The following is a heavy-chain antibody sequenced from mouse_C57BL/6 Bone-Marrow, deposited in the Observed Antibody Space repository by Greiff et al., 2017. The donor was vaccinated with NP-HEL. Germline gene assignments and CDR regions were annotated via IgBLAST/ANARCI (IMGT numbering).Heavy chain of an antibody. Sequence: DVKLVESEGGLVQPGSSMKLSCTASGFTFSDYYMAWVRQVPEKGLEWVANINYDGSSTYYLDSLKSRFIISRDNAKNILYLQMSSLKSEDTATYYCARAGWLRDSAWFAYWGQGTLVTVSA. D-gene: IGHD2-2*01. CDR1: GFTFSDYY. CDR2: INYDGSST. CDR3: ARAGWLRDSAWFAY. J-gene: IGHJ3*01. V-gene: IGHV5-16*01.